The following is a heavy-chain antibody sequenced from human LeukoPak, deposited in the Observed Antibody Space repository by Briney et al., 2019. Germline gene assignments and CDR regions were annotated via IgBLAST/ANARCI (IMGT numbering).Heavy chain of an antibody. Sequence: TGGSLRLSCAASGFTFSYYTMNWVRQAPGKGLEWFSSISSSSTYIYYADSVKGRFTISRDNAKNSLYLQMNSLRADDTAVYYCARCRHFDWPAYYCSYMDVWGKGTTVTISS. CDR3: ARCRHFDWPAYYCSYMDV. D-gene: IGHD3-9*01. V-gene: IGHV3-21*01. J-gene: IGHJ6*03. CDR1: GFTFSYYT. CDR2: ISSSSTYI.